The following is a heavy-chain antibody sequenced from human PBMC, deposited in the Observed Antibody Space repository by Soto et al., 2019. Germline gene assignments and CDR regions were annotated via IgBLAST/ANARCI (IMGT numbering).Heavy chain of an antibody. Sequence: GASVKVSCKASGYTFTSYGISWVRQAPGQGLEWMGWISAYNGNTNYAQKLQGRVTMTTDTSTSTAYMELRSLRSDDTAVYYCARHRGGHYSSGWYEFGYWGQGTLVTVSS. CDR1: GYTFTSYG. CDR2: ISAYNGNT. V-gene: IGHV1-18*01. CDR3: ARHRGGHYSSGWYEFGY. D-gene: IGHD6-19*01. J-gene: IGHJ4*02.